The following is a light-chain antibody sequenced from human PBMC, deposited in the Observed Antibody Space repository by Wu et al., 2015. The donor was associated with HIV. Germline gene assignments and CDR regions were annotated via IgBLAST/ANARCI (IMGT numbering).Light chain of an antibody. CDR2: KAS. Sequence: IQLTQSPSTLSASVGDRVTITCRASQSISSWLAWYQQKPGKAPKLLIYKASSLESGVPSRFSGSGSGTEFTLTISSLQPDDFATYYCQQYYSYSYSFGQGTKLEIK. CDR3: QQYYSYSYS. V-gene: IGKV1-5*03. CDR1: QSISSW. J-gene: IGKJ2*03.